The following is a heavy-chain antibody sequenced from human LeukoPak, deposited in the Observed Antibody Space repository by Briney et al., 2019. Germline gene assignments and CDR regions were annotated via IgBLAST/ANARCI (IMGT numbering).Heavy chain of an antibody. J-gene: IGHJ1*01. CDR3: ARAHSSGWLQH. CDR2: IYYSGST. D-gene: IGHD6-19*01. CDR1: GGSISSSSYF. Sequence: ASETLSLTCTVSGGSISSSSYFWGWIRQPPGKGLEWIGSIYYSGSTYYNPSLKSRVTISLHTSMNQLSLKLSSVTAADTAVYYCARAHSSGWLQHWGQGTLVSVPS. V-gene: IGHV4-39*07.